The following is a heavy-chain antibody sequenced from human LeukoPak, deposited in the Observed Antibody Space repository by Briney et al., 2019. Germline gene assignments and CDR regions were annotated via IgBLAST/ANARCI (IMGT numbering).Heavy chain of an antibody. CDR2: IYSSGST. Sequence: PSETLSLTCTVSGVSISRYYWTWIRQPAGEGLEWIGLIYSSGSTNYKPSLKSRVTMSVDTSKNQFSLKLSSVTAADTAVYFCAREDYDSSGYYSAFDPWGQGTLVTVSS. V-gene: IGHV4-4*07. D-gene: IGHD3-22*01. CDR3: AREDYDSSGYYSAFDP. CDR1: GVSISRYY. J-gene: IGHJ5*02.